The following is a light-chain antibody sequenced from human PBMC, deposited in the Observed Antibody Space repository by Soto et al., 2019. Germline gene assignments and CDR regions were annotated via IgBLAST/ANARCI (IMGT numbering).Light chain of an antibody. V-gene: IGKV4-1*01. CDR2: WAS. Sequence: DIVMTQSPDSLAVSLGERATINCKSSQSVLYSSNNKNYLAWYQQKPGQPPKLLIYWASTRESGVPDRFSGSGSGPDFTHTISSLQAEDVAVYYCQQYYSTPFTFGPGTKVDIK. CDR1: QSVLYSSNNKNY. J-gene: IGKJ3*01. CDR3: QQYYSTPFT.